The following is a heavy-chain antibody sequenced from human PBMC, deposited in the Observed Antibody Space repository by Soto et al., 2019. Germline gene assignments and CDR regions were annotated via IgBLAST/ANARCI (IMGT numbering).Heavy chain of an antibody. V-gene: IGHV3-23*01. CDR3: AKDLTGELPTYFDY. D-gene: IGHD1-26*01. J-gene: IGHJ4*02. CDR1: GFTFSSCA. CDR2: ISGSGFST. Sequence: GGSLRLSCAASGFTFSSCAMSWVRQAPGKGLEWVSAISGSGFSTYYADSVKGRFTISRDNSKNTLYLQMNSLRAEDTAVYYCAKDLTGELPTYFDYWGQGTLVTVSS.